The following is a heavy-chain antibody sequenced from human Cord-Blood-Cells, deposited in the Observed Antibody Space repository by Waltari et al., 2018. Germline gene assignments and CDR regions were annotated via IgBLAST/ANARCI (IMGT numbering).Heavy chain of an antibody. V-gene: IGHV4-34*01. CDR1: GGSFSGYS. J-gene: IGHJ4*02. CDR3: ARVPASTVVTDY. D-gene: IGHD4-17*01. CDR2: INHSGST. Sequence: VQLQQWGAGLLKPSETVSLTCAVCGGSFSGYSSRCIRPPPGKGLEWIGEINHSGSTNYNPSLKSRVTISVDTSKNQFSLKLRSVTAADTAVYYCARVPASTVVTDYWGQGTLVTVSS.